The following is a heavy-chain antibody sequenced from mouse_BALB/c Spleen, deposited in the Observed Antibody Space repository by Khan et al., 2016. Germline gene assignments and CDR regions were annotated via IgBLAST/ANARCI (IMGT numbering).Heavy chain of an antibody. Sequence: EVQLQESGPGLVKPSQSLSLTCTVTGYSITSDYAWNWIRQFPGNKLEWMGYIIYSGSTRYYPSLKSRISVTRDTSKTQFFLQLNSVTTEDTAPYYCARTPTAYYAMDYWGQGTSVTVSS. D-gene: IGHD1-2*01. CDR3: ARTPTAYYAMDY. J-gene: IGHJ4*01. CDR2: IIYSGST. CDR1: GYSITSDYA. V-gene: IGHV3-2*02.